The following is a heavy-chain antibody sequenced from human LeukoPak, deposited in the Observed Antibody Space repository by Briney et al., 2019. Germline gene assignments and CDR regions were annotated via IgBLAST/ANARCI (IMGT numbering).Heavy chain of an antibody. CDR2: IKQDGSEK. Sequence: GGSLRLSCAASGFTFSSYWMSWVRQAPGKGLEWVANIKQDGSEKYYVDSVKGRFTISRDNAKNSLYLQMNSLRAEDTAVYYCARRRDRSVLRYFDWFPGAFDIWGQGTMVTVSS. J-gene: IGHJ3*02. D-gene: IGHD3-9*01. V-gene: IGHV3-7*01. CDR1: GFTFSSYW. CDR3: ARRRDRSVLRYFDWFPGAFDI.